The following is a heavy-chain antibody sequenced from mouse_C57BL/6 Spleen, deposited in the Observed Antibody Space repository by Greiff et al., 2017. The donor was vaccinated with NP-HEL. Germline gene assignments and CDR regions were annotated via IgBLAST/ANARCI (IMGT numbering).Heavy chain of an antibody. CDR1: GFSFNTYA. CDR3: VRQGYYAMDY. J-gene: IGHJ4*01. CDR2: IRSKSNNYAT. V-gene: IGHV10-1*01. Sequence: EVKLMESGGGLVQPKGSLKLSCAASGFSFNTYAMNWVRQAPGKGLEWVARIRSKSNNYATYYADSVKDSFTISRDDSESMLYLQMNNLKTEDTAMYYCVRQGYYAMDYWGQGTSVTVSA.